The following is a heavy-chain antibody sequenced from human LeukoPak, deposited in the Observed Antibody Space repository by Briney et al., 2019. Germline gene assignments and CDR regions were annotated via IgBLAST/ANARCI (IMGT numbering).Heavy chain of an antibody. Sequence: ASVKVSCKASGYTFTGYYMHWVRQAPGQGLEWMGWINPNSGGTNYAQKFQGRVTMTRDTSISTAYMELSRLRSDDTAVYYCAGRTRGSGYPFDYWGQGTLVTVSS. V-gene: IGHV1-2*02. J-gene: IGHJ4*02. CDR2: INPNSGGT. D-gene: IGHD3-22*01. CDR3: AGRTRGSGYPFDY. CDR1: GYTFTGYY.